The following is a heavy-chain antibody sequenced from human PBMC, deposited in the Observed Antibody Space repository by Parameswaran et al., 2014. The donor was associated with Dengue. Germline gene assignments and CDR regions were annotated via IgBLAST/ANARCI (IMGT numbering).Heavy chain of an antibody. CDR3: ARDFRLDSSGYYRRFDY. Sequence: PGKGLEWIGEINHSGSTNYNPSLKSRVTISVDTSKNQFSLKLSSVTAADTAVYYCARDFRLDSSGYYRRFDYWGQGTLVTVSS. CDR2: INHSGST. J-gene: IGHJ4*02. D-gene: IGHD3-22*01. V-gene: IGHV4-34*01.